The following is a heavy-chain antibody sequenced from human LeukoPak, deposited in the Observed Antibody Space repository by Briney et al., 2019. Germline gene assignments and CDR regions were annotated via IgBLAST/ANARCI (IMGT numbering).Heavy chain of an antibody. CDR2: IIGSAANT. D-gene: IGHD6-13*01. CDR3: ARDLRIAAAAPWFFDL. Sequence: GGSLRLSCGASGLTVSSYAMSWVRQAPGKGLEWVSTIIGSAANTYYADSVKGRFTISRDDSKNTVYLQMNSLRAEDTAVFYCARDLRIAAAAPWFFDLWGRGTLVTVSS. V-gene: IGHV3-23*01. J-gene: IGHJ2*01. CDR1: GLTVSSYA.